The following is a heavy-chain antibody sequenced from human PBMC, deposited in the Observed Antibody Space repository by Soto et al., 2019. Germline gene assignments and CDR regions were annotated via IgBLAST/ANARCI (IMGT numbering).Heavy chain of an antibody. D-gene: IGHD2-15*01. CDR2: IYYSGST. CDR1: GGSISSSSYY. J-gene: IGHJ6*02. V-gene: IGHV4-39*01. CDR3: ARHGACSGGSCFPYYYYYGMDV. Sequence: QLQLQESGPGLVKPSETLSLTCTVSGGSISSSSYYWGWIRQPPGKGLEWIGSIYYSGSTYYNPSLKSRVTISVDTSKNQFSLKLSSVTAADTAVYYCARHGACSGGSCFPYYYYYGMDVWGQGTTVTVSS.